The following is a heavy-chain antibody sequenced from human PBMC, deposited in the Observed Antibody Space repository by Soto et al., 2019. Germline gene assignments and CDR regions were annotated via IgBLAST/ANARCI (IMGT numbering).Heavy chain of an antibody. J-gene: IGHJ6*02. CDR2: IDPSDSYT. Sequence: GESLKISCKGSGYSFTSYWISWVRQMPGKGLEWMGRIDPSDSYTNYSPSFQGHVTISADKSISTAYLQWSSLKASYTAMYYCARHREPAGSYYYYGMDVWGQGTTVTVSS. CDR1: GYSFTSYW. D-gene: IGHD1-26*01. CDR3: ARHREPAGSYYYYGMDV. V-gene: IGHV5-10-1*01.